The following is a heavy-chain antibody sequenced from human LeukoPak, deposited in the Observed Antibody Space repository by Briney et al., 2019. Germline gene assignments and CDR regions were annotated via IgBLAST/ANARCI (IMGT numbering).Heavy chain of an antibody. CDR1: GFTFSSYG. Sequence: GSLRLSCAASGFTFSSYGMHWVRQAPGKGLEWVAVISYDGSNKYYADSVKGRFTISRDNSKNTLYLQMNSLRVEDTAVYYCARGLSYYGSGSYWDWGQGTLVTVSS. CDR2: ISYDGSNK. V-gene: IGHV3-30*03. D-gene: IGHD3-10*01. J-gene: IGHJ4*02. CDR3: ARGLSYYGSGSYWD.